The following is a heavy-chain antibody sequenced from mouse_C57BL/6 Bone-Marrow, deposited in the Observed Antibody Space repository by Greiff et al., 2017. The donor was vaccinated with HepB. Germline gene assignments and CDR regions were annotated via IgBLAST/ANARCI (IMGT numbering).Heavy chain of an antibody. CDR1: GFNIKNTY. J-gene: IGHJ2*01. V-gene: IGHV14-3*01. Sequence: VQLKQSVAELVRPGASVKLSCTASGFNIKNTYMHWVKQRPEQGLEWIGRIDPANGNTKYAPKFQGKTPITADTSSNTAYLQLSSLTSEDTAIYYCAREVGSSSYPFDYWGQGTTLTVSS. CDR3: AREVGSSSYPFDY. D-gene: IGHD1-1*01. CDR2: IDPANGNT.